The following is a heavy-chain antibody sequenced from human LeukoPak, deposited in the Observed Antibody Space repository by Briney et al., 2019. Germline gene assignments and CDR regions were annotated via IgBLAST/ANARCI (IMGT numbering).Heavy chain of an antibody. CDR2: IIPIFGTA. Sequence: ASVKVSCKASGGTFSSYAISWVRQAPGQGLEWMGGIIPIFGTANYAQKFQGRVTITADESTSTAYMELSSLRSEDTAVYYCARSFTIFGVVIIFDAFDIWGQGTMVTVSS. V-gene: IGHV1-69*13. CDR3: ARSFTIFGVVIIFDAFDI. D-gene: IGHD3-3*01. J-gene: IGHJ3*02. CDR1: GGTFSSYA.